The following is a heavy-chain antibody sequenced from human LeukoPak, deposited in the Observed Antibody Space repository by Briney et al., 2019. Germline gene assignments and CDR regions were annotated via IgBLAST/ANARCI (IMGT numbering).Heavy chain of an antibody. D-gene: IGHD3-22*01. CDR3: ARDLGSYYYDSSPGAY. J-gene: IGHJ4*02. V-gene: IGHV1-18*01. Sequence: ASVKVSCKASGYTFTSYGISWVRQAPGQGLEWMGWISAYNGNTNYAQKLQGRVTMTTDTSTSTAYMELRSLRSDDTAVYYCARDLGSYYYDSSPGAYWGQGTLVTVSS. CDR2: ISAYNGNT. CDR1: GYTFTSYG.